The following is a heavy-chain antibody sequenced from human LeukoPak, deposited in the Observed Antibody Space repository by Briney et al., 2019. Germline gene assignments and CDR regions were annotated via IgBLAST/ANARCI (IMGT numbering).Heavy chain of an antibody. J-gene: IGHJ4*02. Sequence: SETLSLTCTVSGGSVSSGSYYRSWIRQPPGKGLEWIGYIYYSGSTNYNPSLKSRATISVDTSKNQFSLKLSSVTAADTAVYYCAREGDSHDYWGQGTLVTVSS. CDR1: GGSVSSGSYY. CDR2: IYYSGST. D-gene: IGHD2-21*01. V-gene: IGHV4-61*01. CDR3: AREGDSHDY.